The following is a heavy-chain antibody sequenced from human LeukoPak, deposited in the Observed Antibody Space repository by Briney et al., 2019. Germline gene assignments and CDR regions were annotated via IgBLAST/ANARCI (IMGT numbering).Heavy chain of an antibody. J-gene: IGHJ6*02. CDR3: ARNSNYPTSYYYYGMDV. CDR1: GYTFTIYG. CDR2: ISAYNGNT. Sequence: ASVKVSCKASGYTFTIYGISWVRQAPGQGHEWMGWISAYNGNTNYAQKLHGRVTMTTDTPTSTAYMELRSLRSDDTAVYYCARNSNYPTSYYYYGMDVWGQGTTVTVSS. D-gene: IGHD4-11*01. V-gene: IGHV1-18*01.